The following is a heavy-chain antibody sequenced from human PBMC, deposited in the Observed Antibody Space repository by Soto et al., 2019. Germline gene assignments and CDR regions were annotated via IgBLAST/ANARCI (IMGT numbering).Heavy chain of an antibody. CDR1: GGSIISYY. CDR2: INHSGST. D-gene: IGHD2-15*01. CDR3: ARGVGYCSGGSCPSFLGH. Sequence: SETLSLTCTVSGGSIISYYWSWIRQPPGKGLEWIGEINHSGSTNYNPSLKSRVTISVDTSKNQFSLKLSSVTAADTAVYYCARGVGYCSGGSCPSFLGHWGQGTQVTVSS. V-gene: IGHV4-34*01. J-gene: IGHJ4*02.